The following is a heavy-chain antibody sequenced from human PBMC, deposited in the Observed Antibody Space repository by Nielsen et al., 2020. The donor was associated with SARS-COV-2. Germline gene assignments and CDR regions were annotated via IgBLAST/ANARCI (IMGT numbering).Heavy chain of an antibody. CDR1: GFTFSSYS. Sequence: GESLKISCAASGFTFSSYSMNWVRQAPGEGLEWVSSISSSSSYIYYADSVKGRFTISRDNAKNSLYLQMNSLRAEDTAVYYCARVLSYTFDIWGQGTMVTVSS. CDR3: ARVLSYTFDI. V-gene: IGHV3-21*01. D-gene: IGHD3-3*01. CDR2: ISSSSSYI. J-gene: IGHJ3*02.